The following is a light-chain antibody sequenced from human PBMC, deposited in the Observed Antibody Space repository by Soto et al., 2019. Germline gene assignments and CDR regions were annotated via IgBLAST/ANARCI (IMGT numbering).Light chain of an antibody. V-gene: IGKV1-5*03. Sequence: DSQMNKSDHLLSASVGDRVTITCRASQSISSWVAWYQQKPGRAPNLLIHKASHLESGVPSRFSGSGSGTEFTLTISSLQPGDFATYYCQHYNSYPWTFGQVTNVDIK. J-gene: IGKJ1*01. CDR2: KAS. CDR3: QHYNSYPWT. CDR1: QSISSW.